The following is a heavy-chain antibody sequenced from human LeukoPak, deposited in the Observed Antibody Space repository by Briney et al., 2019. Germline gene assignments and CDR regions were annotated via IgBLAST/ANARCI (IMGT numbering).Heavy chain of an antibody. CDR2: INHSGST. CDR3: ARGRTYDP. CDR1: GGSFSGYY. J-gene: IGHJ5*02. Sequence: SETLSLTCAVYGGSFSGYYWSWIRQPPGKGLEWVGEINHSGSTNYNPSLKRRVTISVDTSKNQFSLKLSSVTAADTAVYYCARGRTYDPWGQGTLVTVSS. V-gene: IGHV4-34*01.